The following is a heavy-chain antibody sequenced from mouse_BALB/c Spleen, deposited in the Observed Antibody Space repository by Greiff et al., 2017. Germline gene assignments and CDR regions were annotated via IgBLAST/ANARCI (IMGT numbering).Heavy chain of an antibody. J-gene: IGHJ4*01. CDR3: ARREYYYGSSLYYAMDY. CDR2: IYPGDGDT. Sequence: QVQLQQSGAELARPGASVKLSCKASGYTFTSYWMQWVKQRPGQGLEWIGAIYPGDGDTRYTQKFKGKATLTADKSSSTAYMQLSSLTSENSAVYFCARREYYYGSSLYYAMDYWGQGTSVTVSS. V-gene: IGHV1-87*01. CDR1: GYTFTSYW. D-gene: IGHD1-1*01.